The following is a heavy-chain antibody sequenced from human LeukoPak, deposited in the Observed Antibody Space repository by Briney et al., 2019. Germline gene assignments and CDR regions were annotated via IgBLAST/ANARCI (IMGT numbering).Heavy chain of an antibody. CDR3: AKAVAVAYYFDY. CDR2: ISWNSGSI. V-gene: IGHV3-9*01. CDR1: GFTFDDYA. D-gene: IGHD6-19*01. Sequence: PGGSLRLSCAASGFTFDDYAMHWVRQAPGKGLEWVSGISWNSGSIGYADSVKGRFTISSDNAKNSLYLQMNSLRAEDTALYYCAKAVAVAYYFDYWGQGTLVTVSS. J-gene: IGHJ4*02.